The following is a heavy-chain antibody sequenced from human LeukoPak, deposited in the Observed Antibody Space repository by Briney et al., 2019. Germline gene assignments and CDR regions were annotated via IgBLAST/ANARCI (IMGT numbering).Heavy chain of an antibody. Sequence: PSETLSLTCAVSGYSISSGYYWGWIRQPPGKGLEWIGSIYHSGSTYYNPSLKSRVTISVDTSKNQFSLKLSSVTAADTAVYYCGRVRSGGQGGLDYWGQGTLVTVSS. J-gene: IGHJ4*02. CDR3: GRVRSGGQGGLDY. V-gene: IGHV4-38-2*01. D-gene: IGHD1-26*01. CDR1: GYSISSGYY. CDR2: IYHSGST.